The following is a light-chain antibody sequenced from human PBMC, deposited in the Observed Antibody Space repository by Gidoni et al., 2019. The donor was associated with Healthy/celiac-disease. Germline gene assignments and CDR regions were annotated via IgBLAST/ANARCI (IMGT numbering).Light chain of an antibody. CDR1: QSVSSSY. CDR3: QQYGSSPRT. J-gene: IGKJ1*01. Sequence: EIVLTQSPATLSLSPRERATLSCGASQSVSSSYLAWYQQKPGLAPRLLIYDASSRATGIPDRFSGSGSGTDFTLTISRLEPEDFAVYYCQQYGSSPRTFGQGTKVEIK. CDR2: DAS. V-gene: IGKV3D-20*01.